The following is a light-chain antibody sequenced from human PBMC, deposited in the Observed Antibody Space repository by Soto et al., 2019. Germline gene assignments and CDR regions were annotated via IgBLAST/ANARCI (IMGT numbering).Light chain of an antibody. V-gene: IGKV3-11*01. J-gene: IGKJ1*01. CDR2: DAS. CDR1: QSVSSY. Sequence: EIVLTQSLSILSLSPGERAIISCRASQSVSSYLAWYQQKPGQAPRLLIYDASNRATGIPARFSGSGSGTDFSLTISSLEPEDFAVYYCEQRSNCPPWTFGQGTKVEIK. CDR3: EQRSNCPPWT.